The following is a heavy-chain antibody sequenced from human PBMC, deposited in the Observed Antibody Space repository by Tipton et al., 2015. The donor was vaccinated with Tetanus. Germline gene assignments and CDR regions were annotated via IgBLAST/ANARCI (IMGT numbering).Heavy chain of an antibody. J-gene: IGHJ4*02. Sequence: QSGAEVKKPGSSVKVSCKASGGTFSSYAISWVRQAPGQGLEWMGRIIPILGIANYAQKFQGRVTITADKSTSTAYMELSSLRSEDTAVYYCARVKAYYYDSSGTSWFDYWGQGTLVTVSS. CDR1: GGTFSSYA. D-gene: IGHD3-22*01. CDR3: ARVKAYYYDSSGTSWFDY. CDR2: IIPILGIA. V-gene: IGHV1-69*04.